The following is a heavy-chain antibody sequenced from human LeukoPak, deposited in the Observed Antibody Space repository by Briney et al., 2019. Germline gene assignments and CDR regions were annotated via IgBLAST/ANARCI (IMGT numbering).Heavy chain of an antibody. CDR1: GFTFDDYA. Sequence: SLRLSCAASGFTFDDYAMHWVRQAPGKGLEWVSGISWNSGSIGYADSVKGRFTISRDNTKNSLYLQMNSLRAEDTALYYCAKDIRYDLYYGMDVWGQGTTVTVSS. D-gene: IGHD5-12*01. V-gene: IGHV3-9*01. CDR2: ISWNSGSI. J-gene: IGHJ6*02. CDR3: AKDIRYDLYYGMDV.